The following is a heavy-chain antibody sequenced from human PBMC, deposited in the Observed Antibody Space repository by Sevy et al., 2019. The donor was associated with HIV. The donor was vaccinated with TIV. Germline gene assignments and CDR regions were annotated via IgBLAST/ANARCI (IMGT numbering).Heavy chain of an antibody. D-gene: IGHD3-3*01. CDR1: GYTFTSYA. V-gene: IGHV1-3*01. Sequence: ASVKVSCKASGYTFTSYAMHWVRQPPGQRLEWMGWINAGNGNTKYSQKFQGRVTITRDTSASTAYMELSSLRFEDTAVYYCARDSRTIFGVVIIMGYWGQGTLVTVSS. J-gene: IGHJ4*02. CDR2: INAGNGNT. CDR3: ARDSRTIFGVVIIMGY.